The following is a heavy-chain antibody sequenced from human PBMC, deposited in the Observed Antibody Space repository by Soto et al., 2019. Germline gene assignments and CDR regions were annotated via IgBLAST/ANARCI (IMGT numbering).Heavy chain of an antibody. CDR2: IKSKTDGGTT. Sequence: GSLRLSCAASGFTFSNAWMNWVRQAPGKGLEWVGRIKSKTDGGTTDYATPVKGRFTISRDDSKNTLYLQMNSLKIEDTAVYYCITDWPDGRAYWGQGTQVTVSS. J-gene: IGHJ4*02. CDR1: GFTFSNAW. CDR3: ITDWPDGRAY. V-gene: IGHV3-15*07.